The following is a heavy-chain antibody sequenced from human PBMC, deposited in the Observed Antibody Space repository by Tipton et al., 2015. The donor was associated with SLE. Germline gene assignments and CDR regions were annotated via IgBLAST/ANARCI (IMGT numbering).Heavy chain of an antibody. CDR3: AKIWPTVTTKDGQPARTDAFDI. Sequence: LRLSCAASGFTFSSYAMSWVRQAPGKGLEWVSAISGSGGSTYYADSVKGRFTISRDNSKNTLYLQMNSLRAEDTAVYYCAKIWPTVTTKDGQPARTDAFDIWGQGTMVTVSS. V-gene: IGHV3-23*01. D-gene: IGHD4-17*01. CDR1: GFTFSSYA. J-gene: IGHJ3*02. CDR2: ISGSGGST.